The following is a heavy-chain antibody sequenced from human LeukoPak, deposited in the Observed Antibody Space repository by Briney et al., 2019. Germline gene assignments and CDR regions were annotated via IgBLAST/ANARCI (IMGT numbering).Heavy chain of an antibody. Sequence: ASVTVSCKASGYTFISYYMHWVRQAPGQGLEWMGIINPSGSSTSYAQKFQGRVTMTRDTSTSTVYMELSSLRSEDTAVYYCARGGNYYGMDVWGQGTTVTVSS. CDR3: ARGGNYYGMDV. V-gene: IGHV1-46*01. J-gene: IGHJ6*02. CDR2: INPSGSST. CDR1: GYTFISYY.